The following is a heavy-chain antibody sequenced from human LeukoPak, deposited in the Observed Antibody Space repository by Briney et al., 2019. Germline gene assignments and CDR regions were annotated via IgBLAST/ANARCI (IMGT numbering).Heavy chain of an antibody. J-gene: IGHJ6*03. CDR3: ARNPSITGTTENYYYYYMDV. D-gene: IGHD1-7*01. V-gene: IGHV1-69*02. CDR2: IIPILGIA. CDR1: GGTFSSYT. Sequence: ASVKVSCKASGGTFSSYTISWVRQAPGQGLEWMGRIIPILGIANYAQKFQGRVTITADKSTSTAYMELSSLRSEDTAVYYCARNPSITGTTENYYYYYMDVWGKGTTVTVSS.